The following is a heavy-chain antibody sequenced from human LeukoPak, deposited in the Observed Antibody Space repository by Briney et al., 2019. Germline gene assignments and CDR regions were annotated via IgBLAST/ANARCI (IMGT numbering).Heavy chain of an antibody. CDR3: ARDDGAGVDP. V-gene: IGHV4-38-2*02. Sequence: SETLSLTCTVSGYSISSGYYWGWIRQPPGKGLEWIGSIYHSGSTYYNPSLKSRVTISVDTSKNQFSLKLSSVTAADTAVYYCARDDGAGVDPWGQGTLVTVSS. CDR1: GYSISSGYY. J-gene: IGHJ5*02. D-gene: IGHD1-26*01. CDR2: IYHSGST.